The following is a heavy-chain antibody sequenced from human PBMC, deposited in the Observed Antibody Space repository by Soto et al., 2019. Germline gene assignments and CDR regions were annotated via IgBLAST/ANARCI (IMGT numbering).Heavy chain of an antibody. J-gene: IGHJ6*04. CDR3: ARWGSLGYCSSTSCYLGPALDV. D-gene: IGHD2-2*01. CDR2: INPNSGGT. CDR1: GYTFTGYY. Sequence: GASVKVSCKASGYTFTGYYMHWVRQAPGQGLEWMGWINPNSGGTNYAQKFQGWVTMTRDTSISTAYMELSRLRSDDTAVYYCARWGSLGYCSSTSCYLGPALDVWGKGTTVTVSS. V-gene: IGHV1-2*04.